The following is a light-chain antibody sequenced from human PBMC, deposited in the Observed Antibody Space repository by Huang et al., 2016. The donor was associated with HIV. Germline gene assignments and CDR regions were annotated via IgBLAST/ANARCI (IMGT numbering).Light chain of an antibody. V-gene: IGKV3-15*01. Sequence: EIAMTQSPATLSVSPGDRATLSCRASQSVSSNLAWYQQKPGQAPRLLIYGASTRATGIPATFSGSESGTEFTLTISSLQSEDFALYYCQQYNNWPYTFGQGTKLVIK. CDR1: QSVSSN. CDR3: QQYNNWPYT. CDR2: GAS. J-gene: IGKJ2*01.